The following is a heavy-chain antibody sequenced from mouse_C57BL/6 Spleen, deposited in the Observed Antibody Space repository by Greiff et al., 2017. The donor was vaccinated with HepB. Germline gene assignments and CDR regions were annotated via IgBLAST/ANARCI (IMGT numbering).Heavy chain of an antibody. CDR1: GYAFSSSW. Sequence: VQLQESGPELVKPGASVKISCKASGYAFSSSWMNWVKQRPGKGLEWIGRIYPGDGDTNYNGKFKGKATLTADKSSSTAYMQLSSLTSEDSAVYYCAYYSNYEGDWGKGTTVTVSS. D-gene: IGHD2-5*01. V-gene: IGHV1-82*01. CDR3: AYYSNYEGD. CDR2: IYPGDGDT. J-gene: IGHJ2*01.